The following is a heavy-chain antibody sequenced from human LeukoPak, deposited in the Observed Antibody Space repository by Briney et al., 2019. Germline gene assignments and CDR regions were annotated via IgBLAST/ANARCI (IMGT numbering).Heavy chain of an antibody. Sequence: GASVKVSCKASGGTFSSYAISWVRQAPEQGLEWMGWINPNSGGTNYAQKFQGRVTMTRDTSISTAYMELSRLRSDDTAVYYCARERGGCSSTSCYGWFDPWGQGTLVTVSS. J-gene: IGHJ5*02. CDR3: ARERGGCSSTSCYGWFDP. CDR2: INPNSGGT. D-gene: IGHD2-2*01. V-gene: IGHV1-2*02. CDR1: GGTFSSYA.